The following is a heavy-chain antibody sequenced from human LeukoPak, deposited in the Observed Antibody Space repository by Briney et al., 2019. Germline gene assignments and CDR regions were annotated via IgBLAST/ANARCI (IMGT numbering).Heavy chain of an antibody. CDR1: GFTFSNAW. V-gene: IGHV3-15*01. CDR2: IKSKTDGGTT. D-gene: IGHD4-23*01. CDR3: ASTVVTPYGAFDI. J-gene: IGHJ3*02. Sequence: GGSLRLSCAASGFTFSNAWMSWVRQAPGKGLEWVGRIKSKTDGGTTDYAAPVKGRFTISRDNSKNTLYLQMNSLRAEDTAVYYCASTVVTPYGAFDIWGQGTMVTVSS.